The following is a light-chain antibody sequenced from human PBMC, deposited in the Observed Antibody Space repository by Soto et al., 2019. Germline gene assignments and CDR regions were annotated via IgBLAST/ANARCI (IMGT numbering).Light chain of an antibody. V-gene: IGKV1-5*03. CDR3: QQYISTRT. CDR2: GAS. J-gene: IGKJ1*01. Sequence: DVQMTQSPSTLSASVGDRVAITCRAGQNIRGWLAWYQQKPGKAPNLLIYGASILESGVPSRFSGSGYGTEFTLTISSLQPDDFGTYYCQQYISTRTFGQGTRVEVK. CDR1: QNIRGW.